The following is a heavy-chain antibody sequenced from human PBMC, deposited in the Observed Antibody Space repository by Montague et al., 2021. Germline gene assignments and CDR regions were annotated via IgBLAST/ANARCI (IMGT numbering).Heavy chain of an antibody. D-gene: IGHD1-26*01. CDR2: ISPNGDNT. V-gene: IGHV3-64D*09. CDR1: GFTFSSYT. J-gene: IGHJ6*02. CDR3: VREVFSPNGTDV. Sequence: SLRLSCAASGFTFSSYTMHWVRHVPGKGLEYVSAISPNGDNTYYAYSVKGRFTISRDNSKNTLYLQMHSLRAEDTALYYCVREVFSPNGTDVWGQGTTVTVSS.